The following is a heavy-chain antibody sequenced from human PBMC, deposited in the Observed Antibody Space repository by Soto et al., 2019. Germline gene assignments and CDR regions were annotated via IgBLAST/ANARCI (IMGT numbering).Heavy chain of an antibody. D-gene: IGHD2-2*01. CDR1: GGSVSSGSYY. J-gene: IGHJ5*02. CDR3: ARGGGYCSSTGCYPNWFDP. V-gene: IGHV4-61*01. CDR2: IYYSGST. Sequence: SETLSLTCTVSGGSVSSGSYYWSWIRQPPGKGLEWIGYIYYSGSTNYNPSLKSRVTISVDTSKNQFSLKLSSVTAADTAVYYCARGGGYCSSTGCYPNWFDPWGQGTLVTVSS.